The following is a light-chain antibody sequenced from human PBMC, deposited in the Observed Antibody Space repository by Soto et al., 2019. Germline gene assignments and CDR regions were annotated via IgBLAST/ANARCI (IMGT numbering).Light chain of an antibody. CDR2: SNN. J-gene: IGLJ1*01. V-gene: IGLV1-44*01. CDR1: SSNIGRNT. Sequence: QSVLTQPPSASGTPGQRVTISCSGSSSNIGRNTVSWYQHLPRTAPKLLIYSNNQRPSGVPDRFSGSKSGTSASLAISGLQSEDEADYYCAAWDDTLNGLYVFGTGTKVTVL. CDR3: AAWDDTLNGLYV.